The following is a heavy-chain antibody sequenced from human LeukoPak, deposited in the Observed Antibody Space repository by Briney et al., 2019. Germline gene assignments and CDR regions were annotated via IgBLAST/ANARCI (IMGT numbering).Heavy chain of an antibody. V-gene: IGHV7-4-1*02. J-gene: IGHJ3*02. Sequence: ASVKVSCKASGYTFTSYAMNWVRQAPGQGLEWMGWINTNTGNPTYAQGFTGRFVFSLDTSVSTAYLQISSLKAEDTAVYYCAIIGYCSGGSCYRGAFDIWGQGTMVTVSS. CDR3: AIIGYCSGGSCYRGAFDI. CDR1: GYTFTSYA. D-gene: IGHD2-15*01. CDR2: INTNTGNP.